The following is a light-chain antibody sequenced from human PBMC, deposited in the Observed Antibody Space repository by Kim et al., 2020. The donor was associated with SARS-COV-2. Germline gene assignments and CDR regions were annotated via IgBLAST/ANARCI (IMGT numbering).Light chain of an antibody. CDR1: QSVYSSTNKNS. Sequence: RATINCKSSQSVYSSTNKNSLAWYQQKPGQPPKVLIYWASTRESGVPDRFSGSGSGTDFTLTISSLQAEDVAVYSCQQYYTAPWTFGQGTKVDIK. CDR3: QQYYTAPWT. CDR2: WAS. V-gene: IGKV4-1*01. J-gene: IGKJ1*01.